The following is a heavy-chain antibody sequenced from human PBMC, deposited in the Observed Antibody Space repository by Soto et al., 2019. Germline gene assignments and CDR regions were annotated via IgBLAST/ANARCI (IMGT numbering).Heavy chain of an antibody. D-gene: IGHD2-2*01. CDR3: ARGYCSSTSCKASDYYYYGMDV. J-gene: IGHJ6*02. Sequence: QTLSLTCAISGDSVSSNSAAWNWIRQSPSRGLEWLGRTYYRSKWYNDYAVSVKSRITINPDTSKNQFSLQLNSVTPEDTAVYYCARGYCSSTSCKASDYYYYGMDVWGQGTTVTVSS. V-gene: IGHV6-1*01. CDR2: TYYRSKWYN. CDR1: GDSVSSNSAA.